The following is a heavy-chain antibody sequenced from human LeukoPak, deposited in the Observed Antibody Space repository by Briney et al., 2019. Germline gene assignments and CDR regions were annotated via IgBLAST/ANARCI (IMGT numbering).Heavy chain of an antibody. J-gene: IGHJ6*03. V-gene: IGHV4-59*08. D-gene: IGHD3-16*02. Sequence: PSETLSLTCAVSGCSIGTYYLSWIRQSPGKGLEWIGYINVTGTRYNLYLPSQVTISVDRSNTQFLLTLSSVSAADTALYYCSRHIGGGIEDMDVWGKGTKVIVSS. CDR1: GCSIGTYY. CDR3: SRHIGGGIEDMDV. CDR2: INVTGT.